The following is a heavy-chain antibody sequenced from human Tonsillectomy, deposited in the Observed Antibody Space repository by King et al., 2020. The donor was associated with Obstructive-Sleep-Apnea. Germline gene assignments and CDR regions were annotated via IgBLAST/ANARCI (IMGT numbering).Heavy chain of an antibody. Sequence: VQLQQWGAGLLKPSETLSLTCAVYGGSFSGYYWSWIRQPPGKGLEWIGEINHSGSTNYNPSLKSRVTISVDTSKNQFSLKLSSVTAADTAVYYFARGGGGRCSSTSCYFRNPAPDFDYWGQGTLVTVSS. D-gene: IGHD2-2*01. CDR1: GGSFSGYY. CDR2: INHSGST. V-gene: IGHV4-34*01. J-gene: IGHJ4*02. CDR3: ARGGGGRCSSTSCYFRNPAPDFDY.